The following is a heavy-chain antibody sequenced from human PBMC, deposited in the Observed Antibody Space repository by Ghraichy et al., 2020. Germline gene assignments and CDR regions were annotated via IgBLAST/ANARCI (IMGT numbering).Heavy chain of an antibody. CDR3: AREKWGTLDF. V-gene: IGHV3-7*04. D-gene: IGHD1-14*01. Sequence: GESLNISCAASGFNFGTYWMAWVRQAPGKGLDWVANVRGDGSVAGSVDSVKGRFTFSRDNAKNSLYVQMNSLTDDDTAVYYCAREKWGTLDFWGQGALVTVSS. CDR2: VRGDGSVA. J-gene: IGHJ4*02. CDR1: GFNFGTYW.